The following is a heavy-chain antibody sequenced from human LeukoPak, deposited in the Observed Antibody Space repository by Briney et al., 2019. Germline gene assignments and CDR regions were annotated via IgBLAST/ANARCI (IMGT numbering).Heavy chain of an antibody. V-gene: IGHV4-34*01. CDR2: INHSGST. Sequence: SETLSLTCAVYGGSFSGYYWSWIRQPPGKGLEWIGEINHSGSTNYNPSLKSRVTISVDTSKNQFSLKLSSVTAADTAVYYCARTIVPAAMWGEFDYWGQGTLVTVSS. J-gene: IGHJ4*02. D-gene: IGHD2-2*01. CDR3: ARTIVPAAMWGEFDY. CDR1: GGSFSGYY.